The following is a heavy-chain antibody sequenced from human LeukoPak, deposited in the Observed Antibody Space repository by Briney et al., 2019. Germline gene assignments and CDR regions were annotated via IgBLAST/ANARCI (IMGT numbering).Heavy chain of an antibody. CDR1: GGSISSYY. D-gene: IGHD2-2*01. CDR2: IYYSGST. Sequence: SETLSLTCTVSGGSISSYYWSWIRQPPGKGLEWIGYIYYSGSTNYNPSLKSRVTISVDTSKNQFSLKLSSVTAADTAVYYCARDLSYCSSTSCYGYIDVWGKGTTVTVSS. J-gene: IGHJ6*03. V-gene: IGHV4-59*01. CDR3: ARDLSYCSSTSCYGYIDV.